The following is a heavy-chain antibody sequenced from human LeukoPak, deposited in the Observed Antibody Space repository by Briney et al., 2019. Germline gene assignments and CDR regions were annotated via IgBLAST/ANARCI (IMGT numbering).Heavy chain of an antibody. CDR1: GFTFSSYS. CDR3: AKQLGYCSDGSCYFPY. J-gene: IGHJ4*02. CDR2: ISNNGGYT. Sequence: GGSLRLSCAASGFTFSSYSMNWVRQAPGKGLEWVSAISNNGGYTYYADSVQGRFTISRDNSKSTLCLQMNSLRAEDTAVYYCAKQLGYCSDGSCYFPYWGQGTLVTVSS. V-gene: IGHV3-23*01. D-gene: IGHD2-15*01.